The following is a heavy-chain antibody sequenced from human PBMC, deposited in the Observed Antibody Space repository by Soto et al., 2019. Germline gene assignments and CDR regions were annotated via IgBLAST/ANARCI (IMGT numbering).Heavy chain of an antibody. D-gene: IGHD6-6*01. V-gene: IGHV1-69*01. J-gene: IGHJ4*02. CDR2: IIPIFGTA. CDR3: ARDPWRTLYSSSSGFDY. CDR1: GGTFSSYA. Sequence: QVQLVQSGAEVKKPGSSVKVSCKASGGTFSSYAISWVRQAPGQGLEWMGGIIPIFGTANHAQKFQGRVTITADESTSTAYMELSSLRSEDTAVYYCARDPWRTLYSSSSGFDYWGQGTLVTVSS.